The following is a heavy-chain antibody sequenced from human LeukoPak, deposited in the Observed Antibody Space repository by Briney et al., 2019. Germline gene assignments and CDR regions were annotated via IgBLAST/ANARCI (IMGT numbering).Heavy chain of an antibody. Sequence: SETLSLTCTVSGGSISSYYWSWIRQPPGKGLEWIGYIYYSGSTNYNPSLKSRVTISVDTSKNQFSLKLSSVTAADTAVYYCARDARSVGAGGAFDIWGQGTMVTVSS. CDR3: ARDARSVGAGGAFDI. CDR2: IYYSGST. CDR1: GGSISSYY. V-gene: IGHV4-59*01. J-gene: IGHJ3*02. D-gene: IGHD1-26*01.